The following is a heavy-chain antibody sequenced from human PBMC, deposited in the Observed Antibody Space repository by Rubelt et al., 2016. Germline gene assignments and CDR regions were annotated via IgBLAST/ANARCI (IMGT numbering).Heavy chain of an antibody. CDR1: GGSISSSSYS. CDR3: ARERRGRDDY. J-gene: IGHJ4*02. CDR2: FDYSGST. D-gene: IGHD3-10*01. Sequence: QLQLQESGPGLVKPSETLSLTCTVSGGSISSSSYSWGWIRQPPGKGLEWIGSFDYSGSTYYNPSLKSRVTISMDTSKNQFSLRVSSVSAADTAVYYWARERRGRDDYWGQGTLVTVSS. V-gene: IGHV4-39*07.